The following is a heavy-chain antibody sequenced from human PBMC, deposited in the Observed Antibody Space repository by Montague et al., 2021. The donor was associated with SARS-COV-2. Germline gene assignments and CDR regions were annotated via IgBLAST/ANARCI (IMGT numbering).Heavy chain of an antibody. V-gene: IGHV3-30-3*01. J-gene: IGHJ4*02. CDR1: GFNFGSHA. Sequence: RLSLSASGFNFGSHAVHWVRQAPGKGLEWVAVISYDGTNRHYADSVKGRFTISRDNSNNTLYLQMSSLRVEDTAIYYCAKGGATIFWGFDHWGQGALVAVSS. CDR2: ISYDGTNR. CDR3: AKGGATIFWGFDH. D-gene: IGHD3-9*01.